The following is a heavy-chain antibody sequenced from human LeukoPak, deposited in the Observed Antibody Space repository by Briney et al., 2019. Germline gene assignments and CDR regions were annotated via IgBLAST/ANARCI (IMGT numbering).Heavy chain of an antibody. CDR3: ASRRAIFGVVDY. CDR2: IYYSGST. V-gene: IGHV4-39*01. Sequence: SETPSLTCTVSGGSISSSSYYWGWIRQPPGKGLEWIGSIYYSGSTYYNPSLKSRVTISVDKSKNQFSLKLSSVTAADTAVYYCASRRAIFGVVDYWGQGTLVTVSS. J-gene: IGHJ4*02. D-gene: IGHD3-3*01. CDR1: GGSISSSSYY.